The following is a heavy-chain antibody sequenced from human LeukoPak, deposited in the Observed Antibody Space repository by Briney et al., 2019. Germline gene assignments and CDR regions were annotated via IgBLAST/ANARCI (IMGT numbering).Heavy chain of an antibody. CDR1: GVSISSYY. V-gene: IGHV4-59*01. Sequence: SETLSLTCTVSGVSISSYYWSWLRQPPGRGLEWIGYISSSGTTNYNTSLESRVTISRDTSKNQFSLKLTSVTAADTAVYSCARGPPDRADIWGQGTMVAVSS. D-gene: IGHD3-16*02. CDR2: ISSSGTT. J-gene: IGHJ3*02. CDR3: ARGPPDRADI.